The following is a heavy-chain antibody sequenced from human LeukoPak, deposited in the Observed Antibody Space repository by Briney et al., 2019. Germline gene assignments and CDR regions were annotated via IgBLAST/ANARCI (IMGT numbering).Heavy chain of an antibody. D-gene: IGHD5-18*01. V-gene: IGHV3-21*04. J-gene: IGHJ4*02. CDR1: GFTFSSYS. CDR2: ISSSSTSM. CDR3: AKGSSGYIYGDY. Sequence: GGSLRLSCAASGFTFSSYSMNWVRQAPGKGLEWVSSISSSSTSMYYADSVRGRFTISRDNAKNSLYLQMNSLRAEDTAIYYCAKGSSGYIYGDYWGQGTLVTVSS.